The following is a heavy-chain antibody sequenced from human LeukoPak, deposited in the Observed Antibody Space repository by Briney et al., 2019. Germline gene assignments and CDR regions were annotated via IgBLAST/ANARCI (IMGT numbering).Heavy chain of an antibody. CDR3: ARGDDFSGDY. J-gene: IGHJ4*02. V-gene: IGHV3-48*03. D-gene: IGHD3-16*01. CDR1: GFTFSSYE. Sequence: PGGSLRLSCTASGFTFSSYEMNWVRQAPGKGLEWVSYISSSDSTIYYADSVKGRFTISRDNAKNSLYLQMNSLRAEDTAVYYCARGDDFSGDYWGQGTLVTVSS. CDR2: ISSSDSTI.